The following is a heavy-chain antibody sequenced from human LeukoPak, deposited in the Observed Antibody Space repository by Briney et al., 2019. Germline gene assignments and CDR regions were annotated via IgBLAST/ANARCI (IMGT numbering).Heavy chain of an antibody. CDR2: IRSKAN. Sequence: GGSLRLSCAASGFTFSGSAIHWVRQASGKGLEWVGRIRSKANYVESVKGRFTISRDDSKNTAYLQMNSLKTEDTAVYYCSRSSSRNFGVVIKSYYYYMDVWGKGTTVTISS. J-gene: IGHJ6*03. CDR1: GFTFSGSA. CDR3: SRSSSRNFGVVIKSYYYYMDV. V-gene: IGHV3-73*01. D-gene: IGHD3-3*01.